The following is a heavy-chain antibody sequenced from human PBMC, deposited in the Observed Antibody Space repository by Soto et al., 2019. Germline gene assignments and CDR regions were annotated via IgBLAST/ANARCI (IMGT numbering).Heavy chain of an antibody. Sequence: SVKVSCKASGGTFSSYAISWVRQAPGQGLEWMGGIIPIFGTANYAQKFQGRVTITADESTSTAYMELSSLRSEDTAVYYCARERGRFDVLRYFDWSRSWFDPWGQGTLVTVSS. CDR1: GGTFSSYA. V-gene: IGHV1-69*13. CDR2: IIPIFGTA. CDR3: ARERGRFDVLRYFDWSRSWFDP. J-gene: IGHJ5*02. D-gene: IGHD3-9*01.